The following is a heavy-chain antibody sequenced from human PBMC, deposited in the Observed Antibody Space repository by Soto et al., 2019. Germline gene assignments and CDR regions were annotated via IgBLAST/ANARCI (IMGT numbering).Heavy chain of an antibody. V-gene: IGHV1-46*01. CDR3: ARDPIAARPDAYYYGMDV. Sequence: ASVKVSCKASGYTFTSYYMHWVRQAPGQGLEWMGIINPSGGSTSYAQKFQGRVTMTRDTSTSTVYMELSSLRSEDTAVYYCARDPIAARPDAYYYGMDVWGQGTTVTVSS. J-gene: IGHJ6*02. CDR1: GYTFTSYY. D-gene: IGHD6-6*01. CDR2: INPSGGST.